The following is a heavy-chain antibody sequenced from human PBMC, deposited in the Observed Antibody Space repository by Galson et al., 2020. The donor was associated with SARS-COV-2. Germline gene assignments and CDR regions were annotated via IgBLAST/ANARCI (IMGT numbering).Heavy chain of an antibody. D-gene: IGHD6-13*01. Sequence: GESLKISCKGSGYSFTSYWIGWVRQMPGKGLEWMGIIYPGDSDTRYSPSFQGQVTISADKSISTAYLQWSSLKASDTAMYYCARLGIAAAVDGGVNWFDPWGQGTLVTVSS. V-gene: IGHV5-51*01. J-gene: IGHJ5*02. CDR2: IYPGDSDT. CDR1: GYSFTSYW. CDR3: ARLGIAAAVDGGVNWFDP.